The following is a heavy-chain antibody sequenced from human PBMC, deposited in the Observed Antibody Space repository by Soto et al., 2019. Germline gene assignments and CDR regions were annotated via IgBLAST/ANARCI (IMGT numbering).Heavy chain of an antibody. V-gene: IGHV4-34*01. CDR3: AESARAGGWFDP. D-gene: IGHD3-10*01. J-gene: IGHJ5*02. CDR1: GGSFSCYY. CDR2: INHSGST. Sequence: PSETLSLTCAVYGGSFSCYYWSWIRQPPGKGLEWIGEINHSGSTNYNPSLKSRVTISVDTSKNQFSLKLSSVTAADTAVYYCAESARAGGWFDPWGQGTLVTVSS.